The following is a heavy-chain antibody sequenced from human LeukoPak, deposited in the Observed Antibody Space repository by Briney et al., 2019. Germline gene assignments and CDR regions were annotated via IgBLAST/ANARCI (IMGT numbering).Heavy chain of an antibody. CDR2: INHSGST. V-gene: IGHV4-34*01. Sequence: SETLSLTCAVYDGSFSCYYWSWIRQPPGKGLEWIGEINHSGSTNYNPSLKSRVTISVDTSKNQFSLKLSSVTAADTAVYYCARSQQWLAPYYFDYWGQGTLVTVSS. CDR3: ARSQQWLAPYYFDY. CDR1: DGSFSCYY. D-gene: IGHD6-19*01. J-gene: IGHJ4*02.